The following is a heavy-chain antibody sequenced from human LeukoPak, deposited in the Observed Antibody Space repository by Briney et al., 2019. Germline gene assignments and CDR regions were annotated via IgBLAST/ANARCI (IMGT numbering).Heavy chain of an antibody. V-gene: IGHV1-18*01. CDR2: ISAYNGNT. CDR3: ARAYSSGWYGELDY. CDR1: GGTFSSYA. J-gene: IGHJ4*02. Sequence: ASVKVSCKASGGTFSSYAISWVRQAPGQGLEWMGWISAYNGNTNYAQKVQGRVTMTTDTSTSTGYMELRSLRSDDTAVYYCARAYSSGWYGELDYWGQGTLVTVSS. D-gene: IGHD6-19*01.